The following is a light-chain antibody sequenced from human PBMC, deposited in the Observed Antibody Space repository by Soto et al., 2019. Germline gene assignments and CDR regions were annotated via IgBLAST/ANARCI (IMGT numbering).Light chain of an antibody. J-gene: IGKJ5*01. CDR2: SAS. CDR1: QGISTF. CDR3: QQFYSYPIT. V-gene: IGKV1-9*01. Sequence: DIQLTQSPSFLSASVGDRVTITCRASQGISTFLAWYQQKSGKAPKLLIYSASTLQSGVPSRFSGSGSGTEFTLTISSLQPEDFVSYYCQQFYSYPITFGQGTRLEI.